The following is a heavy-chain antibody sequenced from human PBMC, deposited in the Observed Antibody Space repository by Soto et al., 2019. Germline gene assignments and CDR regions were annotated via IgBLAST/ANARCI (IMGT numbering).Heavy chain of an antibody. J-gene: IGHJ6*02. CDR1: GYSFTSYW. CDR2: IDPSDSYT. V-gene: IGHV5-10-1*01. D-gene: IGHD3-22*01. Sequence: GESLKISCKGSGYSFTSYWTSWVRQMPGKGLEWMGRIDPSDSYTNYSPSFQGHVTISADKSISTAYLQWSSLKASDTAMYYCARLFYYYDSSGYYSTGASGYYGMDVWGQGTTVTVSS. CDR3: ARLFYYYDSSGYYSTGASGYYGMDV.